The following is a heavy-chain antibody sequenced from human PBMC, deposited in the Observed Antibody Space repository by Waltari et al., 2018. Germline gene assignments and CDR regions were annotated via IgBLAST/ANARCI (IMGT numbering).Heavy chain of an antibody. Sequence: DVQLVESGGGLVHPGGSLRLSCASSGFSVSPTTLSWVRQTPGKGLDWVSIIYPAGSTYNADSVVGRFTIYRDISQNTLHLQMNNLRPEDTAIYYCTTSRDEYTAMVFFDHWGQGTLVSVSS. V-gene: IGHV3-66*02. CDR3: TTSRDEYTAMVFFDH. CDR2: IYPAGST. CDR1: GFSVSPTT. J-gene: IGHJ4*02. D-gene: IGHD5-18*01.